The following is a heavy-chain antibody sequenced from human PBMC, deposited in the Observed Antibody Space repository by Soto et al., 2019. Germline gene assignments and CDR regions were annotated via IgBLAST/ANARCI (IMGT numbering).Heavy chain of an antibody. J-gene: IGHJ4*02. CDR2: IIPIFGTA. CDR1: GGTFSSYA. Sequence: GASGKVSCKASGGTFSSYAISWVRQAPGQGLEWMGGIIPIFGTANYAQKFQGRVTITADESTSTAYMELSSLRSEDTAVYYCAGSPYISDFDYWGQGTLVTVSS. D-gene: IGHD6-25*01. CDR3: AGSPYISDFDY. V-gene: IGHV1-69*13.